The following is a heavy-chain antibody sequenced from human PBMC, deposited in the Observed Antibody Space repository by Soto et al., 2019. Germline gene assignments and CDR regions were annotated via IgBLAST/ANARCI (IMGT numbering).Heavy chain of an antibody. J-gene: IGHJ6*02. CDR3: ARDQGAAVGTAYYYGMDV. CDR2: ISSSSSYI. D-gene: IGHD6-13*01. CDR1: GFTFSSYS. V-gene: IGHV3-21*01. Sequence: GESLKISCAASGFTFSSYSMNWVRQAPGKGLEWVSSISSSSSYIYYADSVKGRFTISRDNAKNSLYLQMNSLRAEDTAVYYCARDQGAAVGTAYYYGMDVWGQGTTVTVSS.